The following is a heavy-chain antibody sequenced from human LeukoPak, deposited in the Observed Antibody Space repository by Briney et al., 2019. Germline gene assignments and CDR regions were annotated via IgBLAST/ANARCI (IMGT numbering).Heavy chain of an antibody. CDR2: INSSGGST. Sequence: ASVKVSCKASGYIFTSYNMYWVRQAPGQGLEWMGIINSSGGSTNYAQKFQGRVTMTRDTSTSTVYMELSSLRSEDTAVYYCARDFNTADPDDYGGNPSYFDYWGQGTLVTVSS. V-gene: IGHV1-46*01. CDR3: ARDFNTADPDDYGGNPSYFDY. J-gene: IGHJ4*02. D-gene: IGHD4-23*01. CDR1: GYIFTSYN.